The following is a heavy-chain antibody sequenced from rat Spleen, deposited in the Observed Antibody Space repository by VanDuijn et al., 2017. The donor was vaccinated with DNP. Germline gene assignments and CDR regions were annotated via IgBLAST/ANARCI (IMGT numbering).Heavy chain of an antibody. CDR3: ARGNYGSYDY. CDR2: IWNTGGT. J-gene: IGHJ2*01. D-gene: IGHD1-3*01. Sequence: QVQLKESGPGLVQPSQTLSLTCTVSGFSLTTNGVSWVRQPPGRGLEWMGVIWNTGGTRYNSALKSRLSISKDTSKSQVFLKMTSLQTESIATSYRARGNYGSYDYGGKGVMVTVSS. V-gene: IGHV2-41*01. CDR1: GFSLTTNG.